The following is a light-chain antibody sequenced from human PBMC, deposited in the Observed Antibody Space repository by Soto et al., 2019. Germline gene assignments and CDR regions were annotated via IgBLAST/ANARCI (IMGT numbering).Light chain of an antibody. Sequence: QSVLTQPASVSGSPGQSITISCAGTSSDVGGYNYVSWYQQLPGKAPQLVIYDVTHRPSGVSDRFSGPRSGNTASLTISGLQAEDEADYYCTSFTSGSTPYVLGTGTKVTVL. J-gene: IGLJ1*01. CDR2: DVT. V-gene: IGLV2-14*03. CDR1: SSDVGGYNY. CDR3: TSFTSGSTPYV.